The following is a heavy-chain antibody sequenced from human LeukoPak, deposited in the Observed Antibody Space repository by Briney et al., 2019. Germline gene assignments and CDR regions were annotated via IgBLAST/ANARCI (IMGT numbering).Heavy chain of an antibody. CDR2: ITSSGSTI. V-gene: IGHV3-11*04. D-gene: IGHD3-16*01. J-gene: IGHJ4*02. Sequence: GGSLRLSCAASGFTFSDYHMSWFRQAPGKGLEWLSYITSSGSTIYYADSVKGRFPISRDNAKNSLYLQMNSLRADDTAVYYCARCSDWGGDYWGQGTLVTVSS. CDR1: GFTFSDYH. CDR3: ARCSDWGGDY.